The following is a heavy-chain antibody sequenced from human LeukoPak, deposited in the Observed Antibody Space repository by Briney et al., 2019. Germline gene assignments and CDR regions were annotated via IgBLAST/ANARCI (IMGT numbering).Heavy chain of an antibody. CDR2: VVGSAGST. CDR1: GLTSSIYG. CDR3: AKNPSGSYLHLD. D-gene: IGHD1-26*01. J-gene: IGHJ4*02. Sequence: GGSLRLSCAGSGLTSSIYGLSWVRQAPGKGLQWVAAVVGSAGSTFYADSVKGRFTISRDNSKNTLYLQMNSLRAEDTAVYYCAKNPSGSYLHLDWGQGTLVTVSS. V-gene: IGHV3-23*01.